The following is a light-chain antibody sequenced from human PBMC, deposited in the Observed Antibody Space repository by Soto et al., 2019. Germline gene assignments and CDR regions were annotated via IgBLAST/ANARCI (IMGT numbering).Light chain of an antibody. CDR3: QQYHTSWT. CDR2: DGF. V-gene: IGKV1-5*01. Sequence: DIQMTQSPSTLSASVGDRVTITCRASQSISRWVAWYQQKPGKVPNLLIHDGFSLESGVPSRFSGSGSGTEFTLTITSLQPDDFATYYCQQYHTSWTFGQGTRVEI. J-gene: IGKJ1*01. CDR1: QSISRW.